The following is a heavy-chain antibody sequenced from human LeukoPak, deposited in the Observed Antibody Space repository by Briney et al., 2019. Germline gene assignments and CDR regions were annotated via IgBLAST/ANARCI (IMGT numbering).Heavy chain of an antibody. J-gene: IGHJ6*02. CDR1: GGSISSGGYY. V-gene: IGHV4-31*03. Sequence: SETLSLTCTVSGGSISSGGYYWSWIRQHPGKGLEWIGYIYYSGSTYYNPSLKSRVTISVDTSKNQFSLKLSSVTAADTAVYYCARDARASTYYSYGMDVWGQGTTVNVSS. CDR3: ARDARASTYYSYGMDV. CDR2: IYYSGST.